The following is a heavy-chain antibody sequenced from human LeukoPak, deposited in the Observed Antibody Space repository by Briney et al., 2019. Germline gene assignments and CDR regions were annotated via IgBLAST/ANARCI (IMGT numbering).Heavy chain of an antibody. Sequence: SETLSLTCSVSGGSINNYYWSWIRQIPGKGLEWIGYVSYSGSSSHNPSLNGQVSISVDTSKNQFSLKLTSVTAADTAVYYCARVYYDFWSRGYMDVWGKGTTVTVSS. CDR1: GGSINNYY. CDR2: VSYSGSS. D-gene: IGHD3-3*01. CDR3: ARVYYDFWSRGYMDV. V-gene: IGHV4-59*01. J-gene: IGHJ6*03.